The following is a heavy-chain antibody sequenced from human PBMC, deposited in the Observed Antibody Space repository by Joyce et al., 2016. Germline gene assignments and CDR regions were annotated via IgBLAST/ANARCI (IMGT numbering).Heavy chain of an antibody. CDR2: ISSTGSTK. J-gene: IGHJ4*02. CDR1: GFTFSSYE. V-gene: IGHV3-48*03. CDR3: ASHCSGGSCYFGAENYFDN. D-gene: IGHD2-15*01. Sequence: EVRLVESGGGLVQPGGSLSLSCAASGFTFSSYERNWGRQAPGKGLEWVSYISSTGSTKYYAESEKGRFTISRDNVKNSLYLQMNSLRAEDTAVYYCASHCSGGSCYFGAENYFDNWGQGTLVTVSS.